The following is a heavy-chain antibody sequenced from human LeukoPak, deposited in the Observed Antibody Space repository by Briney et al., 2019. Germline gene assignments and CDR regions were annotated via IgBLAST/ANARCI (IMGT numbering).Heavy chain of an antibody. Sequence: GGSLRLSCAASGFTFSSYGMHWVRQAPGKGLEWVAVIWYDGSNKYYADSVKGRFTISRDNSKNTLYLQMNSLRAEDTAVYYCARDSKPGYGGDWFDPWGQGTLVTVSS. V-gene: IGHV3-33*01. CDR3: ARDSKPGYGGDWFDP. CDR2: IWYDGSNK. J-gene: IGHJ5*02. CDR1: GFTFSSYG. D-gene: IGHD4-23*01.